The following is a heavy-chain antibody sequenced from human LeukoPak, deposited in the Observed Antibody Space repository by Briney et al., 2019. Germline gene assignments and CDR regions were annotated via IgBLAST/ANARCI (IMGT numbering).Heavy chain of an antibody. V-gene: IGHV4-4*02. D-gene: IGHD1-26*01. CDR1: GGSISSSNW. CDR3: ARGLMGATTPFYY. CDR2: IYHSGST. J-gene: IGHJ4*02. Sequence: SETLSLTCAVSGGSISSSNWWSWVRQPPGKGLEWIGEIYHSGSTNYNPSLKSRVTISVDKSKNQFSLKLSSVTAADTAVYYCARGLMGATTPFYYWGQGTLVTVSS.